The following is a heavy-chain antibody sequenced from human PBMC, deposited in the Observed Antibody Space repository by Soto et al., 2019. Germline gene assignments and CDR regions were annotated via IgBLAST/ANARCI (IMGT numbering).Heavy chain of an antibody. J-gene: IGHJ6*03. D-gene: IGHD4-17*01. V-gene: IGHV3-21*01. CDR2: ISSSSSYI. CDR3: ATPPGEVPYYYYYYMDV. Sequence: EVQLVESGGGLVKPGGSLRLSCAASGFTFSSYSMNWVRQAPGKGLEWVSSISSSSSYIYYADSVKGRFTISRDNAKNSLYLQMNSLRAEDTAVYYCATPPGEVPYYYYYYMDVWGKGTTVTVSS. CDR1: GFTFSSYS.